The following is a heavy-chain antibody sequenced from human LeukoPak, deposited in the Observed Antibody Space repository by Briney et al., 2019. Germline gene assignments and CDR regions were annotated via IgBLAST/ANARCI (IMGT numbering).Heavy chain of an antibody. Sequence: GASVKVSCKASGYTFTSYYMHWVRQAPGQGLEWMGWINPNSGGTNYAQKFQGRVTMTRDTSISTAYMELSRLRSDDTAVYYCARAPLRRRPGGSCSDYWGQGTLVTVSS. CDR1: GYTFTSYY. CDR2: INPNSGGT. D-gene: IGHD2-15*01. CDR3: ARAPLRRRPGGSCSDY. J-gene: IGHJ4*02. V-gene: IGHV1-2*02.